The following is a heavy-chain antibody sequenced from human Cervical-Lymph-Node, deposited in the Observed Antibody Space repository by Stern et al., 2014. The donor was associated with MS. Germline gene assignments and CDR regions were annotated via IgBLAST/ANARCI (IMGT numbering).Heavy chain of an antibody. Sequence: VQLVESGAEVKKPGSSVKVSCKASGGTFNTNVISWVRQAPGQGLEWMGGIIPIFGTALYAQKFQGRVPIPANESARAVYMELSSLRSEDTAVYYCARAAYSTSSYNYWGQGTLVIVSS. D-gene: IGHD6-6*01. CDR1: GGTFNTNV. J-gene: IGHJ4*02. V-gene: IGHV1-69*01. CDR3: ARAAYSTSSYNY. CDR2: IIPIFGTA.